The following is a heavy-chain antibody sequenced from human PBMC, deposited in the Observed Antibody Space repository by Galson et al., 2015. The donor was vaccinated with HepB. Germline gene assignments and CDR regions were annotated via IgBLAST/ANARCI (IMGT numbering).Heavy chain of an antibody. D-gene: IGHD3-22*01. V-gene: IGHV3-15*01. CDR2: IKSKTYGETR. CDR3: TTEDIWYFDSSGFYYPGAFDI. J-gene: IGHJ3*02. CDR1: GFTFNNTW. Sequence: SLRLSCAASGFTFNNTWMSWVRQAPGQGLEWVGRIKSKTYGETRDHAAPVRGRFTISRDDSKNTLYLEMKSLTTEDTAVYYCTTEDIWYFDSSGFYYPGAFDIWGQGTVVTVSS.